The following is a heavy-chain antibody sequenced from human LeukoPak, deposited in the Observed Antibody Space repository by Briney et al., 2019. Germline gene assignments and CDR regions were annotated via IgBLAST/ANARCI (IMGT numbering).Heavy chain of an antibody. CDR3: ARGREWLGPYYYYGMDV. CDR2: IYYSGST. J-gene: IGHJ6*02. V-gene: IGHV4-31*03. Sequence: SETLSLTCTVSGGSISSGGYYWSWIRQHPGKGLEWIGYIYYSGSTYYNPSLKSRVTISVDTSKNQFSLKLSSVTAADTAVYYCARGREWLGPYYYYGMDVWGQGTTVTVSS. D-gene: IGHD6-19*01. CDR1: GGSISSGGYY.